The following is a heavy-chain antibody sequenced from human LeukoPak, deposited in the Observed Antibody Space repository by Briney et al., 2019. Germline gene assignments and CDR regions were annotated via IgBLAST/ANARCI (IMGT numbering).Heavy chain of an antibody. CDR1: GYMFTDYY. CDR2: INPKSGGT. V-gene: IGHV1-2*02. D-gene: IGHD6-19*01. J-gene: IGHJ4*02. Sequence: ASVKVSCKASGYMFTDYYMHWVRQAPGQGLEWMGWINPKSGGTNYAQKFQGRVTMTRDTSINTGYMDLSGLRSDDTGVYFRARDLGEIAMAGMFSTQSHFDRWGQGTLVTVSS. CDR3: ARDLGEIAMAGMFSTQSHFDR.